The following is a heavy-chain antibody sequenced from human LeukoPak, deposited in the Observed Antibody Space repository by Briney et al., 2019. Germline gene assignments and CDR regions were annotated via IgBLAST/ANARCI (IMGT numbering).Heavy chain of an antibody. V-gene: IGHV4-34*01. J-gene: IGHJ6*02. CDR2: INHSGST. D-gene: IGHD2-21*02. CDR1: GGSFSGYY. Sequence: PSETLSLTCAVYGGSFSGYYWSWIRQPPGKGLEWIGEINHSGSTNYNPSLKSRVTISVDTSKNQFSLKLSSVTAADTAVYYCARVDPYCGGDCYRNYYYYGMDVWGQGTTVTVSS. CDR3: ARVDPYCGGDCYRNYYYYGMDV.